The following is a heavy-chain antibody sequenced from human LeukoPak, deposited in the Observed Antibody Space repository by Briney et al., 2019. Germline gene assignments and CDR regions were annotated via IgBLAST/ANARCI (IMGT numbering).Heavy chain of an antibody. J-gene: IGHJ4*02. V-gene: IGHV4-34*01. Sequence: SETLSLTCAVYGGSFSGYYWSWIRQPPGKGLEWIGEINHSGSTNYNPSLKSRVTISVDTSKNQFSLKLSSVTAADMAVYYCARGLYSSGWYPGYWGQGTLVTVSS. D-gene: IGHD6-19*01. CDR2: INHSGST. CDR3: ARGLYSSGWYPGY. CDR1: GGSFSGYY.